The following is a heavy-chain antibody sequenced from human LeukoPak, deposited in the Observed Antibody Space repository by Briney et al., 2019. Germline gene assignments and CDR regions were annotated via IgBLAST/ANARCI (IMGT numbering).Heavy chain of an antibody. Sequence: SETLSLTCTVSGGSISSGDYYWSWIRQPPGKGLEWIGYIYYSGSTYYNPSLKSRVTISVDTSKNQFSLKLSSVTAADTAVYYCARAPRGGKEFDYWGQGALVTVSS. CDR1: GGSISSGDYY. J-gene: IGHJ4*02. CDR3: ARAPRGGKEFDY. CDR2: IYYSGST. V-gene: IGHV4-30-4*01.